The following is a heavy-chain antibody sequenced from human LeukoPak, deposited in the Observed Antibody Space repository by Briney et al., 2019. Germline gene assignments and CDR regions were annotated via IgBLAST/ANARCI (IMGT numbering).Heavy chain of an antibody. CDR3: ARDRGYSSFDY. J-gene: IGHJ4*02. CDR1: AFTFSSYW. CDR2: IKGDGSEI. Sequence: PGGSLRLSCAASAFTFSSYWMSWVRQAPGKGPEWVANIKGDGSEIHYVDSVKGRFTISRDNAKNPLYLQLNSLRVEDTAVYYCARDRGYSSFDYWGQGTLVTVSS. D-gene: IGHD4-23*01. V-gene: IGHV3-7*01.